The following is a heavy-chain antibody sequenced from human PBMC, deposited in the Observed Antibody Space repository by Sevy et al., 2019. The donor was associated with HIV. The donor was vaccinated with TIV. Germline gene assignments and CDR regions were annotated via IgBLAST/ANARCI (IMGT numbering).Heavy chain of an antibody. CDR1: GFTFSSYA. Sequence: GGSLRLSCAASGFTFSSYAMSWVRQAPGKGLEWISAISGSGDSTYYADSVKGRFTISRDNSKNTLYLQMNSLRAEDTAVYYCAKVSYDSSGYYYPYFDYWGQGTLVTVSS. V-gene: IGHV3-23*01. D-gene: IGHD3-22*01. J-gene: IGHJ4*02. CDR3: AKVSYDSSGYYYPYFDY. CDR2: ISGSGDST.